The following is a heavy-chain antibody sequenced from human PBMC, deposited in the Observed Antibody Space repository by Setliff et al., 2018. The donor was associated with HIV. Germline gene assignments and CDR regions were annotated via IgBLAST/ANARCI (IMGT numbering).Heavy chain of an antibody. V-gene: IGHV1-3*01. CDR1: GYTFTGYA. Sequence: ASVKVSCKAFGYTFTGYAMNWVRQAPGQRLEWMGWINVGNGNTKYSQKFQGSVTITRDTSASTAYMELISLRSEDTAVYYCAREEHHDFWSGFSNWGQGTLVTVSS. D-gene: IGHD3-3*01. J-gene: IGHJ4*02. CDR2: INVGNGNT. CDR3: AREEHHDFWSGFSN.